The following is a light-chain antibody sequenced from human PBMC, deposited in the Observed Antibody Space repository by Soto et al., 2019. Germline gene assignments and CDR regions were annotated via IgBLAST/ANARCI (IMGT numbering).Light chain of an antibody. CDR2: DVS. CDR1: SSDIGSYNS. J-gene: IGLJ1*01. V-gene: IGLV2-14*03. Sequence: QSALTQPASVSGSPGQSVTISCTGTSSDIGSYNSVCWHQQHPGRAPKLMIYDVSSRASGIPDRFPASESGNTASLTISGLQAGDEADYFCSSYTSSSTYVFGTGTKLTVL. CDR3: SSYTSSSTYV.